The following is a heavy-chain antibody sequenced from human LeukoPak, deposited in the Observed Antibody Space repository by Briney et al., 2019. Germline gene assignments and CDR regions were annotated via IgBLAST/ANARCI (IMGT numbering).Heavy chain of an antibody. CDR3: ARVIIAAAGTFNYYYMDV. CDR1: GGSISSSSYY. Sequence: PSETLSLTCTVSGGSISSSSYYWGWIRQPPGKGLEWIGYIYYSGSTNYNPSLKSRVTISVDTSKNQFSLKLSSVTAADTAVYYCARVIIAAAGTFNYYYMDVWGKGTTVTVSS. J-gene: IGHJ6*03. D-gene: IGHD6-13*01. V-gene: IGHV4-61*05. CDR2: IYYSGST.